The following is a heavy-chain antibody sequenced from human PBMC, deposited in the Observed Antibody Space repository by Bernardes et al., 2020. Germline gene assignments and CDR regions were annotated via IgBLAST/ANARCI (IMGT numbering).Heavy chain of an antibody. CDR1: GFSFRNSG. D-gene: IGHD3-16*01. V-gene: IGHV3-33*04. Sequence: GGSLSLSCAASGFSFRNSGMQWARQAPGQGLATVALIWYDGSSANFADSVKGRFTISRDNSKNTLFLQMDSLRADDTAVYYCAREPQKGGSYYEYYMDVWGTGTTVIVSS. CDR3: AREPQKGGSYYEYYMDV. CDR2: IWYDGSSA. J-gene: IGHJ6*03.